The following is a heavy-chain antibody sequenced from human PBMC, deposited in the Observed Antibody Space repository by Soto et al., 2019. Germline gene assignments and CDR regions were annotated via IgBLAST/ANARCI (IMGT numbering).Heavy chain of an antibody. CDR2: ISTYNGNT. J-gene: IGHJ4*02. CDR3: ARLLFLEWFDDY. Sequence: ASVKVSCKTSGYTFTSYGISWVRQAPGQGLEWMGWISTYNGNTNYAQKFQGRATMTTDTSTTTAYMELRSLKSDDTAVYYCARLLFLEWFDDYWGQGTPVTVSS. D-gene: IGHD3-3*01. CDR1: GYTFTSYG. V-gene: IGHV1-18*04.